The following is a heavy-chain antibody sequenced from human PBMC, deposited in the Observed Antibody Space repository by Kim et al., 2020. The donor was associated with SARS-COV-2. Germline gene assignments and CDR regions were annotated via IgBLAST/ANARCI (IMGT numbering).Heavy chain of an antibody. D-gene: IGHD3-16*01. Sequence: GGSLRLSCAPSGFTFSSYAMHWVRQAPGKGLEWVAVISYDGSNKYYADSVKGRFTISRDNSKNTVHLQMNSLGPEDTAVYYCARAPRQGEYYYYHGMDVWGQGTTVTVSS. CDR3: ARAPRQGEYYYYHGMDV. J-gene: IGHJ6*02. CDR1: GFTFSSYA. V-gene: IGHV3-30*04. CDR2: ISYDGSNK.